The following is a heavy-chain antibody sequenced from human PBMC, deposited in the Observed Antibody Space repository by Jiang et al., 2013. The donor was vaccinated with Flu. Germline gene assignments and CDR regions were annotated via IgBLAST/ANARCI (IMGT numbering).Heavy chain of an antibody. J-gene: IGHJ4*02. D-gene: IGHD3-22*01. V-gene: IGHV1-46*01. Sequence: GAEVKKPGASVKVSCKASGYTFTSYYMHWVRQAPGQGLEWMGIINPSGGSTSYAQKFQGRVTMTRDTSTSTVYMELSSLRSEDTAVYYCARDATYYYDSSGYYEGYWGQGTLVTVSS. CDR2: INPSGGST. CDR3: ARDATYYYDSSGYYEGY. CDR1: GYTFTSYY.